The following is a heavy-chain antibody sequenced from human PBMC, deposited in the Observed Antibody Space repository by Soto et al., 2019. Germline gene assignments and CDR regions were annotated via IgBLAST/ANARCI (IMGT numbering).Heavy chain of an antibody. CDR1: GFTFSSFV. J-gene: IGHJ3*01. Sequence: PGGSLRLSCAASGFTFSSFVMNWVRQAPGKGLEWVSNVSTGGDVSHYTDSVKGRFTISRDNSRRTLHLQMDSLRAEDAAVYFCLRRAITATTIWGAFDVWGQGTGVT. CDR3: LRRAITATTIWGAFDV. V-gene: IGHV3-23*01. D-gene: IGHD1-20*01. CDR2: VSTGGDVS.